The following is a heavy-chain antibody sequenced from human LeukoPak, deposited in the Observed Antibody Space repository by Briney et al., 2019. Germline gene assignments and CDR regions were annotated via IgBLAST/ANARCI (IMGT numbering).Heavy chain of an antibody. J-gene: IGHJ5*02. D-gene: IGHD3-22*01. V-gene: IGHV3-21*01. CDR2: ISSSSSYI. CDR3: ARNYYDSSGSPGFDP. CDR1: GFTFSSYS. Sequence: GGSLRLSCAASGFTFSSYSMNWVRQAPGKGLEWVSSISSSSSYIYYADSVKGRFTISRDNAKNSLYLQMNSLRAEDTAVYYCARNYYDSSGSPGFDPWGQGTLVTVSS.